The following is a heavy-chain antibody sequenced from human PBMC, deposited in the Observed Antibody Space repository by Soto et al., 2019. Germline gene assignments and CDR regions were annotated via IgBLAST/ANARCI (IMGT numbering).Heavy chain of an antibody. CDR2: IYPGDSDT. J-gene: IGHJ4*02. D-gene: IGHD6-6*01. V-gene: IGHV5-51*01. Sequence: TXDSLTISCKSSGYIFSKYWIGLVRQMPGKGLEWMGIIYPGDSDTRYSPSFQGQVTISADKSITTAYLQWRSLKASDTAIYYCVVYSSSSGRHFDYWGQGTLVTVSS. CDR3: VVYSSSSGRHFDY. CDR1: GYIFSKYW.